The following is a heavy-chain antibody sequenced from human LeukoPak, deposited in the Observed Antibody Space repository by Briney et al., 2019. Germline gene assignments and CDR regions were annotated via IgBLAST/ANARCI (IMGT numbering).Heavy chain of an antibody. D-gene: IGHD3-22*01. V-gene: IGHV4-34*01. CDR1: GGSFSGYY. CDR2: IYYSGST. CDR3: ARDYYDSSGIAFDI. J-gene: IGHJ3*02. Sequence: TSETLSLTCAVYGGSFSGYYWGRIRQPPGKGLEWIGSIYYSGSTYYNPSLKSRVTISVDTSKNQFSLKLSSVTAADTAVYYCARDYYDSSGIAFDIWGQGTMVTVSS.